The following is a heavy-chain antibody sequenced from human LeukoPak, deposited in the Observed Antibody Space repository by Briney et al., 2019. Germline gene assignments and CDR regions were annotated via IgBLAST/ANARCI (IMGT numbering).Heavy chain of an antibody. V-gene: IGHV3-21*01. CDR2: ISSSSSYI. J-gene: IGHJ4*02. CDR1: GFTFSSYS. Sequence: GGSLRLSCAASGFTFSSYSMNWVRQAPGKGLEWVSSISSSSSYIYYADSVKGRFTISRDNAKNSLYLQMSSLRAEDTAVYYCARESYGDYCLANWGQGTLVTVSS. CDR3: ARESYGDYCLAN. D-gene: IGHD4-17*01.